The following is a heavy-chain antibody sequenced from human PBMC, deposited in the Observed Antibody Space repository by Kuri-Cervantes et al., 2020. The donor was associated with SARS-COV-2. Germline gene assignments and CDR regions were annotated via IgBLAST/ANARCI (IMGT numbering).Heavy chain of an antibody. CDR1: GFTFSSCA. CDR3: AKDRAGVQDS. D-gene: IGHD2-21*01. Sequence: LSLTCAASGFTFSSCAMHWVRLAPGKGLEWVAFISYDGSSEYYADSVRGRFTVSRDNSKNTLYLQVNSLRADDTAVYYCAKDRAGVQDSWGQGTLVTVSS. CDR2: ISYDGSSE. V-gene: IGHV3-30*04. J-gene: IGHJ5*01.